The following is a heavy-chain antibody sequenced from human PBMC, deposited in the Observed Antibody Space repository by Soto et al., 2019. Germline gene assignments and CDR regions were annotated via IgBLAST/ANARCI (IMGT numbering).Heavy chain of an antibody. D-gene: IGHD3-22*01. J-gene: IGHJ4*02. CDR2: ISYDGTNK. V-gene: IGHV3-30-3*01. CDR3: AKYYYDRSGSPLAFDY. CDR1: GFTFSTYA. Sequence: PGGSLRLSCAASGFTFSTYAMHWVRQAPGKGLEWVALISYDGTNKYYADSVKGRVTISRDNSKDTVFLQMNSLRAEDTAVYSCAKYYYDRSGSPLAFDYWGQGTLVTVSS.